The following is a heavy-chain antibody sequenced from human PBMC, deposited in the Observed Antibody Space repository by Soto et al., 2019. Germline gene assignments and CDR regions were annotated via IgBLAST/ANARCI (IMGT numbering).Heavy chain of an antibody. V-gene: IGHV1-18*01. D-gene: IGHD2-2*01. J-gene: IGHJ6*02. CDR3: ARGIAVVPAASHRYYYYGMDV. CDR1: GYTFTSYG. Sequence: GASVKVSCKASGYTFTSYGISWVRQAPGQGLEWMGWISAYNGNTNYAQKLQGRVTMTTDTSTSTAYMELRSLRSDDTAVYYCARGIAVVPAASHRYYYYGMDVWGQGTTVTVSS. CDR2: ISAYNGNT.